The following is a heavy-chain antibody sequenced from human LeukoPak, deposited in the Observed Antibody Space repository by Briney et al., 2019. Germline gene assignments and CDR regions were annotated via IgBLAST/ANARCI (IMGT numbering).Heavy chain of an antibody. D-gene: IGHD2-21*02. CDR2: MNPHSGNT. J-gene: IGHJ4*02. CDR1: GYTFTNYD. Sequence: GSVKVSCKASGYTFTNYDINWVRQAPGQGLEWMGWMNPHSGNTGYAQKFKGRVTMTRNTSVSTAYMELSSLRSEDTALYYCARGNTGVTGWGQGTLVTVSS. V-gene: IGHV1-8*01. CDR3: ARGNTGVTG.